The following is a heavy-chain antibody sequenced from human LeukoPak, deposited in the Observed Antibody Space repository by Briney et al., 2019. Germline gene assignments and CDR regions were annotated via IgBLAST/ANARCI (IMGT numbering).Heavy chain of an antibody. CDR2: ISYDGSNK. V-gene: IGHV3-30*18. Sequence: GRSLRLPCAASGFTFSSYGMRWVRQAPGKGLEWVAVISYDGSNKYYADSVKGRFTISRDNSKNTLYLQMNSLRAEDTAVYYCAKVVGATHLPVDYWGQGTLVTVSS. CDR3: AKVVGATHLPVDY. D-gene: IGHD1-26*01. CDR1: GFTFSSYG. J-gene: IGHJ4*02.